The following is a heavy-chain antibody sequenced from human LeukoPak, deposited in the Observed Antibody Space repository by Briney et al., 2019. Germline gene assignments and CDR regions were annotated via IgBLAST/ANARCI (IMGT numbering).Heavy chain of an antibody. CDR1: GYSISRGYY. D-gene: IGHD3-9*01. V-gene: IGHV4-38-2*02. Sequence: PSETLSLTCAVSGYSISRGYYWGWIRQPPGKGLEWIGSMYHSGSTYYNPSLKSRVTISVDTSKNQFSLKLSSVTAADTAVYYCARDGLPLKLRYFDWAIRRTNWFDPWGQGTLVTVSS. CDR3: ARDGLPLKLRYFDWAIRRTNWFDP. CDR2: MYHSGST. J-gene: IGHJ5*02.